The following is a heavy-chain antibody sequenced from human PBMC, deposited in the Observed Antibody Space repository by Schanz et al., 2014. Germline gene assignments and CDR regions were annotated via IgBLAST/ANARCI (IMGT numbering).Heavy chain of an antibody. D-gene: IGHD5-12*01. Sequence: QVQLVESGGGLVKPGGSLRLSCAASGFTFSDYYINWIRQAPGKGLEWVAILWHDGSKKYYADSVKGRFTVSRDNSKNTLYLQLNSLRAEDTAVYYCARDFHGYGPHLDYWGQGSLGTGSS. CDR1: GFTFSDYY. J-gene: IGHJ4*02. CDR2: LWHDGSKK. V-gene: IGHV3-33*08. CDR3: ARDFHGYGPHLDY.